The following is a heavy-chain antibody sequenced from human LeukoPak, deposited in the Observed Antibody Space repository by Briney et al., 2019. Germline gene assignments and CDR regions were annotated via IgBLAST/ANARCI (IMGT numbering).Heavy chain of an antibody. CDR3: ASEGSPIVAAAGFAEYFQH. Sequence: GASVKVSCKASGYTFTSYYMHWVRQAPGQGLEWMGIINPSGGSTSYAQNLQGRVTMTTDTSTSTAYMELRSLRSEDTAVYYCASEGSPIVAAAGFAEYFQHWGQGTLVTVSS. J-gene: IGHJ1*01. V-gene: IGHV1-46*01. CDR1: GYTFTSYY. CDR2: INPSGGST. D-gene: IGHD6-13*01.